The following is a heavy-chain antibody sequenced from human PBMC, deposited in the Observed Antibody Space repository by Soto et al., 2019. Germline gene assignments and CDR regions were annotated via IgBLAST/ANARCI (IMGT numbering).Heavy chain of an antibody. J-gene: IGHJ6*02. CDR1: GGSFSGYY. Sequence: SETLSLTCAVYGGSFSGYYWSWIRQPPGKGLEWIGEINHSGSTNYNPSLKSRVTISVDTSKNQFSLKLSSVTAADTAVYYCARVYDFWSGKTSVGHYYGMDVWGQGTTVTVSS. V-gene: IGHV4-34*01. CDR3: ARVYDFWSGKTSVGHYYGMDV. D-gene: IGHD3-3*01. CDR2: INHSGST.